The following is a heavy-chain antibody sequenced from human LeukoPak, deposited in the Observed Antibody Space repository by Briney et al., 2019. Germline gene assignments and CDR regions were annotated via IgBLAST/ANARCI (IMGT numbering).Heavy chain of an antibody. CDR2: LYHSGST. D-gene: IGHD1-26*01. J-gene: IGHJ4*02. CDR3: ARELHSGSYYFDY. Sequence: SETLSLTCTVSGYSISNAYYWGWIRQPPGKGLEWIGSLYHSGSTYYNPSLKSRVTTSVDTSKNRFSLKLTSVTAADTAVYYCARELHSGSYYFDYWGQGTLVTVSS. V-gene: IGHV4-38-2*02. CDR1: GYSISNAYY.